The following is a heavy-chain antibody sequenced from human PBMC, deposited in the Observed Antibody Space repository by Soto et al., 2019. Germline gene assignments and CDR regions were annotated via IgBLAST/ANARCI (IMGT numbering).Heavy chain of an antibody. CDR1: GDSISAYS. Sequence: PSETLSLTCTVSGDSISAYSWSWIRQPPGRGLEWIGYIYYSGSTNYNPSLKSRVTISVDTSKNQFSLKLSSVTAADTAVYYCARRYSSAFDIWGQGTMVTVSS. D-gene: IGHD6-13*01. J-gene: IGHJ3*02. CDR3: ARRYSSAFDI. CDR2: IYYSGST. V-gene: IGHV4-59*08.